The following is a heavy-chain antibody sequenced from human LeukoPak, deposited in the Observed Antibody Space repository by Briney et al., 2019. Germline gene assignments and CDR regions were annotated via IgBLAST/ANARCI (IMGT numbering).Heavy chain of an antibody. CDR1: GYTFTSYD. J-gene: IGHJ4*02. Sequence: GASVKVSCKASGYTFTSYDINWVRQATGQGLEWMGWMNPNSGNTGYAQKFQGRVTMTRNTSISTAYMELSSLRSEDTAVYYRARALPLSGRLDYWGQGTLVTVSS. D-gene: IGHD3-16*02. CDR2: MNPNSGNT. V-gene: IGHV1-8*01. CDR3: ARALPLSGRLDY.